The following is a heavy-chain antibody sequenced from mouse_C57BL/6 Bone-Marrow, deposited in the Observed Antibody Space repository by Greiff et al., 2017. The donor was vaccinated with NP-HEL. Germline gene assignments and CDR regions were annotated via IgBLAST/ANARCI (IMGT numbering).Heavy chain of an antibody. D-gene: IGHD3-2*02. J-gene: IGHJ4*01. CDR2: ISYDGSN. V-gene: IGHV3-6*01. Sequence: EVKLVESGPGLVKPSQSLSLTCSVTGYSITSGYYWNWIRQFPGNKLEWMGYISYDGSNNYNPSLKNRISITRDTSKNQFFLKLNSVTTEDTATYYCARAGAAQATPYAMDYWGQGTSVTVSS. CDR3: ARAGAAQATPYAMDY. CDR1: GYSITSGYY.